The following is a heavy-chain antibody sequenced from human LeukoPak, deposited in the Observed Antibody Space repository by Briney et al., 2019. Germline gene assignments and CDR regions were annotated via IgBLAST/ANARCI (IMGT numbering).Heavy chain of an antibody. CDR2: IRYDGSNK. J-gene: IGHJ4*02. V-gene: IGHV3-30*02. D-gene: IGHD2-2*01. Sequence: GGSLRLSCAASGFTFSSYGMHWVRQAPGKGLEWVAFIRYDGSNKNYAEPVKGRLTISRDNSKNTLYLQMNSLRAEDTAVYYCAKDRITVPGATSLDYWGQGTLVTVSS. CDR3: AKDRITVPGATSLDY. CDR1: GFTFSSYG.